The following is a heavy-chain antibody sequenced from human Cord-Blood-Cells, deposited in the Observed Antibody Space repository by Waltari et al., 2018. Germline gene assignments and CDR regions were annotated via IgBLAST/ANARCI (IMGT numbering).Heavy chain of an antibody. Sequence: QVQLQQWGAGLLKPSETLSLTCAVYGGSFSGYYWRWIRQPPGKGLEWIGEINHSGSTNYNPSLKSRVTISVDTSKNQFSLKLSSVTAADTAVYYCARGPRGGSGIRTPIEGYFDLWGRGTLVTVSS. J-gene: IGHJ2*01. CDR2: INHSGST. V-gene: IGHV4-34*01. D-gene: IGHD3-10*01. CDR3: ARGPRGGSGIRTPIEGYFDL. CDR1: GGSFSGYY.